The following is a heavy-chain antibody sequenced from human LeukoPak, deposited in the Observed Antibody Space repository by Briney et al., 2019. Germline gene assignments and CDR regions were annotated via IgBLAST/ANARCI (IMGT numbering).Heavy chain of an antibody. D-gene: IGHD3-22*01. V-gene: IGHV3-23*01. CDR2: ISGSGGST. CDR1: GFTFSSYG. CDR3: AKDRVREYYYDSSGYQYFDY. Sequence: GGSLGLSCAASGFTFSSYGMSWVRQAPGKGLEWVSAISGSGGSTYYADSVKGRFTISRDNSKNTLYLQMNSLRAEDTAVYYCAKDRVREYYYDSSGYQYFDYWGQGTLVTVSS. J-gene: IGHJ4*02.